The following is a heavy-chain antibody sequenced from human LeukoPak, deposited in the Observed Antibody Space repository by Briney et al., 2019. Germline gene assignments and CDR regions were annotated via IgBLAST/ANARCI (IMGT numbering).Heavy chain of an antibody. D-gene: IGHD6-13*01. CDR3: ARDIYWAAAKYYFDY. Sequence: PGGSLRLSCAASGFTFSSFAMTWVRQAPGKGLEWVSSISGTGSSTYHADSVKGRFTISRDSSKNTLYLQMNSLTAEDTAIYYCARDIYWAAAKYYFDYWGQGTLVTVSS. J-gene: IGHJ4*02. CDR1: GFTFSSFA. V-gene: IGHV3-23*01. CDR2: ISGTGSST.